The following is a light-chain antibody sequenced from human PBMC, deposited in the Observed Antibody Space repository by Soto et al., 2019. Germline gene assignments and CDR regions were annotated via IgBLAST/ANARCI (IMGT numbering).Light chain of an antibody. J-gene: IGKJ5*01. CDR1: QSISSY. Sequence: DIPMTQSPSSLSASVGDRVTITCRASQSISSYLNWYQQKPGKAPKLLIYTASNLQSGVPSRFSGSGSGTDFTLTISSLQPEDFATYYCQQSYTSITFGQGTRLEIK. CDR2: TAS. CDR3: QQSYTSIT. V-gene: IGKV1-39*01.